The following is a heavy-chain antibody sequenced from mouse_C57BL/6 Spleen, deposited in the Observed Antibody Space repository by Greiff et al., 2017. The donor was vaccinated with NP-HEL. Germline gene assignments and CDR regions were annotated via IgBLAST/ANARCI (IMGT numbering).Heavy chain of an antibody. V-gene: IGHV1-81*01. J-gene: IGHJ2*01. CDR1: GYTFTSYG. CDR3: ASREYYFDY. CDR2: IYPRSGNT. Sequence: VQLQQSGAELARPGASVKLSCKASGYTFTSYGISWVKQRTGQGLEWIGEIYPRSGNTYYNEKFKGKATLTADKSSSTAYMELRSLTSEDSAVYFCASREYYFDYWGQGTTLTVSS.